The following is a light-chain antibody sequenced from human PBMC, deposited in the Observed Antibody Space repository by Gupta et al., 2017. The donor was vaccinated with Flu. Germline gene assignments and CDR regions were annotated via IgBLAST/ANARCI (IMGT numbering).Light chain of an antibody. CDR2: DVN. Sequence: TSSDVGAYTYVSWYQQHTGKAPRLILYDVNKRPSGVPDRFSASKSGITASLTISGLQAEDEAVYHCSSYAGSNTWLFGGGTKLTVL. CDR1: SSDVGAYTY. V-gene: IGLV2-11*03. CDR3: SSYAGSNTWL. J-gene: IGLJ3*02.